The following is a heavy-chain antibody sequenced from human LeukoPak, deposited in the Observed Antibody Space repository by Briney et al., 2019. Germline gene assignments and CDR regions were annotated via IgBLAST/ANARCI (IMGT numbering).Heavy chain of an antibody. J-gene: IGHJ6*02. D-gene: IGHD3-22*01. V-gene: IGHV4-61*02. CDR2: IYTSGST. CDR3: ARDAHYYDSSGYVWYYGMDV. Sequence: TLSLTCTVSGGSISSGSYYWSWIRQPAGKGLEWIGRIYTSGSTNYNPSLKSRVTISVGTSKNQFSLKLSSVTAADTAVYYCARDAHYYDSSGYVWYYGMDVWGQGTTVTVSS. CDR1: GGSISSGSYY.